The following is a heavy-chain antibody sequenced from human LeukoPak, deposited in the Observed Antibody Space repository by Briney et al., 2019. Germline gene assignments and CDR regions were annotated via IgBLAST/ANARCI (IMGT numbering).Heavy chain of an antibody. Sequence: GGSLRLSCAASGFTFSSYYMSWVRQAPGKGLGWVANIKQDGSEKYYVDSIKGRFTISRDNAKKSLYLQMNSLRAEDTAVYYCARAAGYYDYVWGSYSDNWFDPWGQGALVTVSS. D-gene: IGHD3-16*01. J-gene: IGHJ5*02. V-gene: IGHV3-7*01. CDR2: IKQDGSEK. CDR1: GFTFSSYY. CDR3: ARAAGYYDYVWGSYSDNWFDP.